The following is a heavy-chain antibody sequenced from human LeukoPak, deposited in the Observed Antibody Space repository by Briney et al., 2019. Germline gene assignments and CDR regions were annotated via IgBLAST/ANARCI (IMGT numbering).Heavy chain of an antibody. J-gene: IGHJ5*02. V-gene: IGHV3-33*01. CDR1: GFTFSSFG. CDR3: ARDIDRELASGLYP. CDR2: IWYDGSNK. D-gene: IGHD1-26*01. Sequence: GRSLSLSCAASGFTFSSFGVHWVRQAPGKGLEWVAVIWYDGSNKYYADSVKGRFTISRDNSKNTLYLQMNSLRAEDTAVYYCARDIDRELASGLYPWRQGTLVTVSS.